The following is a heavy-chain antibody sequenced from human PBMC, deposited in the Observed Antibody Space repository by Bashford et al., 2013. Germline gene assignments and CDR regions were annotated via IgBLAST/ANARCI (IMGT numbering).Heavy chain of an antibody. CDR3: TTGPVVVVAAVVYYYGMDV. J-gene: IGHJ6*02. CDR1: GFTFSNAW. CDR2: IKSKTDGGTT. V-gene: IGHV3-15*01. D-gene: IGHD2-15*01. Sequence: GSLRLSCAASGFTFSNAWMSWVRQAPGKGLEWVGRIKSKTDGGTTDYAAPVKGRFTISRDDSKNTLYLQMNSLKTEDTAVYYCTTGPVVVVAAVVYYYGMDVWGQGTTVTVSS.